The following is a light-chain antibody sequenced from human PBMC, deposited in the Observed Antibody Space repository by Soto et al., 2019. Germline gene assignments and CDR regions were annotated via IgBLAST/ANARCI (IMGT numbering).Light chain of an antibody. V-gene: IGLV2-11*01. Sequence: QSALTQPRSVSGSPGQSVTISCTGTSGDVGYYNYVSWYQQHPGKAPKVMIYDVTERPSGVPDRFSGSKSGNTASLTISGLQAVDEADYYCCSYAGTPRYVLGTGTKLTVL. J-gene: IGLJ1*01. CDR2: DVT. CDR3: CSYAGTPRYV. CDR1: SGDVGYYNY.